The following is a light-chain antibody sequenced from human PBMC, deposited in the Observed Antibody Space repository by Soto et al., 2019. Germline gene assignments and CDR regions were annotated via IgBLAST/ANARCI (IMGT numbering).Light chain of an antibody. Sequence: DIQMTQSPSSLSASVGDRVTITCRASQSIRNYLNWYQQKVGKAPKLLIYTASGLQGGVPSRFSGSGSGTDFTLTISSLQPEDFATYYCKQSYSTPPTFGQGTKVEIQ. J-gene: IGKJ1*01. CDR2: TAS. V-gene: IGKV1-39*01. CDR3: KQSYSTPPT. CDR1: QSIRNY.